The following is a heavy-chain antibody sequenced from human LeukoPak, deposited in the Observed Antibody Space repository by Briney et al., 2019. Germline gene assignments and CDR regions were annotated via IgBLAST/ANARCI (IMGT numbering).Heavy chain of an antibody. V-gene: IGHV1-46*01. J-gene: IGHJ4*02. CDR1: GYTVTSYY. CDR2: INFSGGAT. D-gene: IGHD3-22*01. CDR3: ASRDSNGYHYQFDY. Sequence: ASVKLSCKAFGYTVTSYYIFWVRQAPGQGLEWMGIINFSGGATTSAQKFQGRVTITRDTSTRTVYMELNSLTSDDTAVYYCASRDSNGYHYQFDYWGQGTLVTVSS.